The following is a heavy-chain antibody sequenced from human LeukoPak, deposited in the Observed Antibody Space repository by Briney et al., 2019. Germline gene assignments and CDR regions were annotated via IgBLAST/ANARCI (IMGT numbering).Heavy chain of an antibody. CDR2: INHSGST. D-gene: IGHD2-2*01. CDR1: GGSFSGYY. Sequence: PSENPSLTCAVYGGSFSGYYWSWIRQPPGKGLEWIGEINHSGSTNYNPSLKSRVTISVDTSKNQFSLKLSSVTAADTAVYYCARERNIVVVPAAGYGMDVWGQGTTVTVSS. V-gene: IGHV4-34*01. J-gene: IGHJ6*02. CDR3: ARERNIVVVPAAGYGMDV.